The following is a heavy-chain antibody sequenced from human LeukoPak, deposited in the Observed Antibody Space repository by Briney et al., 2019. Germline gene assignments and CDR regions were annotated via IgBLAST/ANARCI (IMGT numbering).Heavy chain of an antibody. CDR3: ARAYDYGGNNDAFDI. CDR1: GGTFSNYA. J-gene: IGHJ3*02. D-gene: IGHD4-23*01. V-gene: IGHV1-69*04. Sequence: SVKVSCKASGGTFSNYAINWVRQAPGQGLEWMGRIIPIFGITNYAQKFQGRLTITADKSTSTAYMELSSLKSEDTAVYYCARAYDYGGNNDAFDIWGQGTMVTVSS. CDR2: IIPIFGIT.